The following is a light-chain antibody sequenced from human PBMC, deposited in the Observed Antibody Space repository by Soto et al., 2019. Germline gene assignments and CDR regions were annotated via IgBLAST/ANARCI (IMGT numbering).Light chain of an antibody. CDR1: SGHSSYT. J-gene: IGLJ2*01. Sequence: QPVLTQSPSASASLGASVKLTCTLSSGHSSYTIAWHQQQPEKGPRYLMKLNTDGSHSRGDGIPDRFSGSRSGAERYLTISSLQSEDEADYYCPTWGAGIVVFGGGTKLTVL. CDR2: LNTDGSH. CDR3: PTWGAGIVV. V-gene: IGLV4-69*01.